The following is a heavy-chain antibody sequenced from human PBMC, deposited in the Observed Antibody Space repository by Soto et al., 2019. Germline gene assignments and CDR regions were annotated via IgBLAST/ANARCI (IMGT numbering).Heavy chain of an antibody. CDR1: GFTFNNYG. CDR2: ISFDGRNT. V-gene: IGHV3-30*18. Sequence: PGGSLRLSCAASGFTFNNYGMHWVRQAPGKGLEWVVVISFDGRNTYYADSVKGRFTISRDNSKSTLYLQMTSLRAEDTAVYYCVKQSGSGSYYHVGSGGHFAYWCQGTLGTVSS. D-gene: IGHD3-10*01. J-gene: IGHJ4*02. CDR3: VKQSGSGSYYHVGSGGHFAY.